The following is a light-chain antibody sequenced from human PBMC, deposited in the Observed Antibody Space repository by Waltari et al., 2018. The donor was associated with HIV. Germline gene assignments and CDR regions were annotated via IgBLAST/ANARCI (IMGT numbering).Light chain of an antibody. V-gene: IGLV1-47*01. Sequence: SVLTQPPSASGTPGQRVTISCSGSTSNIGSNDVFWYQYLPGAAPKLLIHRKNQRPSGVPDRFSGSTSGTSASLAISGLRSEDEADYYCVAWDDSLRGVVFGGGTKVAAL. CDR1: TSNIGSND. J-gene: IGLJ2*01. CDR3: VAWDDSLRGVV. CDR2: RKN.